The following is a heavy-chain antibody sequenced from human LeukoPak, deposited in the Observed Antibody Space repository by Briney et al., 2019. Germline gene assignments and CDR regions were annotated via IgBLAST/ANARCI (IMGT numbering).Heavy chain of an antibody. CDR2: ITTTFYT. CDR3: ARVCANWYEDY. Sequence: GGSLRLSCAASGFTFSSYSFNWVRQVPGKGLEWVSSITTTFYTYYTDSVKGRFTISRDNAKNSLYLQMISLRAEDTAVYYCARVCANWYEDYWGQGTLVTVSS. J-gene: IGHJ4*02. D-gene: IGHD6-13*01. CDR1: GFTFSSYS. V-gene: IGHV3-21*01.